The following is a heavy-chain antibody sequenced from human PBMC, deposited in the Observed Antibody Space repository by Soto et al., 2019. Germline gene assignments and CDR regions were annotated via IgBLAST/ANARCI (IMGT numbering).Heavy chain of an antibody. V-gene: IGHV4-34*01. CDR3: ARVRYYYDSSGYCLDY. J-gene: IGHJ4*02. CDR2: INHSGST. Sequence: PSETLSLTCAVYGGSFSGYYWSWIRQPPGNGLERIGEINHSGSTNYNPSLKSRVTISVDTSKYQFSLKLSSVTAADTAVYYCARVRYYYDSSGYCLDYWGQGTLVTVSS. D-gene: IGHD3-22*01. CDR1: GGSFSGYY.